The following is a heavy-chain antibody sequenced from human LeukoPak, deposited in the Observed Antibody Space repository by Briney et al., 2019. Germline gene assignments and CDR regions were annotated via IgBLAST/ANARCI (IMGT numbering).Heavy chain of an antibody. CDR3: ARDAILGAPTYYYDY. J-gene: IGHJ4*02. CDR2: ISSNGGST. V-gene: IGHV3-64*01. D-gene: IGHD2/OR15-2a*01. Sequence: GGSLRLSCAASGFTFSSYAMHWVRQAPGKGLEYVSAISSNGGSTYYANSVKGRFTISRDNSKNTLYLQMGSLRAEDMAVYFCARDAILGAPTYYYDYWGQGTLVTVSS. CDR1: GFTFSSYA.